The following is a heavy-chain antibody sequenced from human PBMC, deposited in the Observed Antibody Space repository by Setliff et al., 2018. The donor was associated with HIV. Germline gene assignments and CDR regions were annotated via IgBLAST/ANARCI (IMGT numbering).Heavy chain of an antibody. D-gene: IGHD2-15*01. V-gene: IGHV3-20*04. J-gene: IGHJ4*02. Sequence: GESLQISCAASGFIFDDYGMSWVRQAPGKGLEWVSGTNWNGGSTGYADSVKGRFTVSRDNAKNSLYLQMNSLRAEDTALYYCVRDDIGYCTGGSCSLFDFWGQGTLVTVSS. CDR3: VRDDIGYCTGGSCSLFDF. CDR1: GFIFDDYG. CDR2: TNWNGGST.